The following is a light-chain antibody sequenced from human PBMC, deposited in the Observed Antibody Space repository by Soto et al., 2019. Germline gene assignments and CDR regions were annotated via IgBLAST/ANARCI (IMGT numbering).Light chain of an antibody. CDR3: QQYNSYSLT. Sequence: IQLTHSPSTLSASVGDRVTITCRASQSISSWLAWYQQKPGEAAKLLIYDASSLESGVPSRFSGSGSGTEFTLTISSLQPDDFATYYCQQYNSYSLTFGQGT. CDR2: DAS. V-gene: IGKV1-5*01. J-gene: IGKJ1*01. CDR1: QSISSW.